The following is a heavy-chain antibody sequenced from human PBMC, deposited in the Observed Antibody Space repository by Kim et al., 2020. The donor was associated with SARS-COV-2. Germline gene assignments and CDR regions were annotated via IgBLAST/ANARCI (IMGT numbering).Heavy chain of an antibody. CDR3: ASGNYGDYVGLFDY. Sequence: SETLSLTCAVSGDSISSNKWWSWVRQPPGKGLEWIGEIYDSGSANYNPSLKSRVTISIDKSKNQFSLKLSSVTAADTAVYYCASGNYGDYVGLFDYWGQGTLVTVSS. J-gene: IGHJ4*02. CDR2: IYDSGSA. D-gene: IGHD4-17*01. CDR1: GDSISSNKW. V-gene: IGHV4-4*02.